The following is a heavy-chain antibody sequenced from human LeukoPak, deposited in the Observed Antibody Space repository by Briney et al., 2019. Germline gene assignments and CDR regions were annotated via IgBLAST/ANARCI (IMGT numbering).Heavy chain of an antibody. CDR1: GYTFTGYY. D-gene: IGHD1-26*01. CDR2: INPNSGGT. J-gene: IGHJ4*02. CDR3: ARTVGAANFDY. V-gene: IGHV1-2*02. Sequence: ASVKVSCKASGYTFTGYYMHWVRQAPGQGLEWMGWINPNSGGTNYAQKFQGRVTMTRDTSISTAYMELSSLRSEDTAVYYCARTVGAANFDYWGQGTLVTVSS.